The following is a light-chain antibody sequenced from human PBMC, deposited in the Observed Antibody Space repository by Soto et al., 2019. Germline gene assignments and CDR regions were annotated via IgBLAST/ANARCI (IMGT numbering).Light chain of an antibody. Sequence: EIVLTQSPATLSLSPGERATLSCRASQSVSSNLVWYQQNPGQAPRLLIYDASTRITGIPARFSGSGSETEFTLTISSLQSEDFAVYYCQQYNDWPRTFGQGTKVDIK. J-gene: IGKJ1*01. CDR1: QSVSSN. CDR2: DAS. V-gene: IGKV3-15*01. CDR3: QQYNDWPRT.